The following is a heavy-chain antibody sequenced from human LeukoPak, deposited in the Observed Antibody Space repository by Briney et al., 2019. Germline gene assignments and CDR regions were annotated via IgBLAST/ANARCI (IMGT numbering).Heavy chain of an antibody. CDR2: IYYSGST. CDR3: ARPSGGDSSSWYVPEAFDI. J-gene: IGHJ3*02. CDR1: GGSISSYY. Sequence: PSETLSLTCTVSGGSISSYYWSWIRQPPGKGLEWIGYIYYSGSTNYNPSLKSRVTISVDTSKNQFSLKLSSVTAADTAVYYCARPSGGDSSSWYVPEAFDIWGQGTMDTVSS. V-gene: IGHV4-59*01. D-gene: IGHD6-13*01.